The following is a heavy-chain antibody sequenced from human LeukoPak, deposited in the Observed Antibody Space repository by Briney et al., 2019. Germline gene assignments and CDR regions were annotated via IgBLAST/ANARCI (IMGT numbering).Heavy chain of an antibody. V-gene: IGHV3-9*01. Sequence: QPGRSLRLSCAAPGFTFDDYAMHWVRQAPGKGLEWVSGISWNSGSIGYADSVKGRFTISRDNAKNSLYLQMNSLRAEDTALYYCAKGEGYYYDSSGYSPIDYWGQGTLVTVSS. J-gene: IGHJ4*02. CDR3: AKGEGYYYDSSGYSPIDY. D-gene: IGHD3-22*01. CDR1: GFTFDDYA. CDR2: ISWNSGSI.